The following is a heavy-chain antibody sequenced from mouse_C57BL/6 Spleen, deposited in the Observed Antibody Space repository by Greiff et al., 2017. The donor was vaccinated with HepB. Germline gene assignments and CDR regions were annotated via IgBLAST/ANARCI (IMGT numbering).Heavy chain of an antibody. CDR2: ISDGGSYT. V-gene: IGHV5-4*03. CDR1: GFTFSSYA. CDR3: ASYCYYYDRGGYYAMVY. Sequence: DVKLVESGGGLVKPGGSLKLSCAASGFTFSSYAMSWVRQTPEKRLEWVATISDGGSYTYYPDNVKGRFTISRDNAKNNLYLQMSHLKSEDTAMYYCASYCYYYDRGGYYAMVYWGQGTSVTVSS. D-gene: IGHD2-4*01. J-gene: IGHJ4*01.